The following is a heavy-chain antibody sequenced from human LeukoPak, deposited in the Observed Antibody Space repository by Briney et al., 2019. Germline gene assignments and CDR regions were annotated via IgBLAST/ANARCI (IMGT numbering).Heavy chain of an antibody. CDR3: ARGLVNRGPGTYNSRDY. V-gene: IGHV3-11*04. D-gene: IGHD1-26*01. CDR1: GFRFSDFY. Sequence: PGGSLGLSCAASGFRFSDFYMSWIRQAPGKGLEWVSQISSSGNAIYYTDSVKGRFTISRDNGKNSLFLQMNSLRAEDTAVYYCARGLVNRGPGTYNSRDYWGQGTLIIVSS. CDR2: ISSSGNAI. J-gene: IGHJ4*02.